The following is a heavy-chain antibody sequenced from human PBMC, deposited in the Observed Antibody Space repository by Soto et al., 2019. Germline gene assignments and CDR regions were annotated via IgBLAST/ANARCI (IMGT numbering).Heavy chain of an antibody. J-gene: IGHJ4*02. D-gene: IGHD6-19*01. Sequence: PGGSLRLSCAASGFTFDDYAMSWVRQAPGKGLVWVSRINSDGSSTSYADSVKGRFTISRDNAKNTLYLQMNSLRAEDTAVYYCAVAVAGPTAIGYWGQGTLVTVSS. CDR3: AVAVAGPTAIGY. CDR1: GFTFDDYA. V-gene: IGHV3-74*01. CDR2: INSDGSST.